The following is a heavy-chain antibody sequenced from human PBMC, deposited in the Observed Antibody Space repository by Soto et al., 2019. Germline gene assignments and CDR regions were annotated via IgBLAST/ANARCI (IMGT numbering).Heavy chain of an antibody. CDR3: ARDMGFQYYDSSGFDY. D-gene: IGHD3-22*01. CDR2: ISYDGSNK. Sequence: PGGSLRLSCAASGFTFSSYAMHWVRQAPGKGLEWVAVISYDGSNKYYADSVKGRFTISRDNSKNTLYLQMNSLRAEDTAVYYCARDMGFQYYDSSGFDYWGQGTLVTVSS. V-gene: IGHV3-30-3*01. CDR1: GFTFSSYA. J-gene: IGHJ4*02.